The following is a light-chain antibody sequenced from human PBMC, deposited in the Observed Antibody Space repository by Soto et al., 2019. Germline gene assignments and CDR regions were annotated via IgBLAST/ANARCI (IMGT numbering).Light chain of an antibody. Sequence: IVLTQSPGTLSLSPGHRATLSCKASQRISASDIAWYQQKPGQAPTSLIYGVSSRANGIPETFSGSGSGADFTLTISRLEPQDFAVYHCQQYGSSPLITFGQGTRLEIK. J-gene: IGKJ5*01. CDR1: QRISASD. CDR3: QQYGSSPLIT. CDR2: GVS. V-gene: IGKV3-20*01.